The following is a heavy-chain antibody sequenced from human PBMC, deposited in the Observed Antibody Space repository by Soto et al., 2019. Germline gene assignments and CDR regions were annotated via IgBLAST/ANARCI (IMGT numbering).Heavy chain of an antibody. CDR1: GDSVSGNSAA. CDR3: ARDLSSTHMWPDP. CDR2: TYYRSKWYN. J-gene: IGHJ5*02. V-gene: IGHV6-1*01. D-gene: IGHD6-13*01. Sequence: SETLSLTCAISGDSVSGNSAAWNWIRQSPSRGLEWLGRTYYRSKWYNDYAVSVKSRITINPDTSKNQFSLQLNSVTPEDTAVYYCARDLSSTHMWPDPWGQGTLVTVXS.